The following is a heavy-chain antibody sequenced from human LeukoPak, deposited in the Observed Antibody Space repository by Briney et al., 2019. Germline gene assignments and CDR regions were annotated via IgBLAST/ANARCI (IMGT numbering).Heavy chain of an antibody. CDR2: ISGYNGNT. V-gene: IGHV1-18*01. CDR1: VYTFTSYG. J-gene: IGHJ4*02. CDR3: ARRVATTDHFDY. D-gene: IGHD5-12*01. Sequence: ASVKVSCKASVYTFTSYGISWVRQALGQGLEWMGWISGYNGNTNSAQKVQGRVTITTDTSTTTAYMEPRRRRCDDTGVYYCARRVATTDHFDYWGQGTLVTVSS.